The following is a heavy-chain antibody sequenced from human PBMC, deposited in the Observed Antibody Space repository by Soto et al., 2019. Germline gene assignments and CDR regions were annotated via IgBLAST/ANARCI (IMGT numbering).Heavy chain of an antibody. Sequence: GGSLRLSCAASGFTFASYAMSWVRQAPGKGLEWVSGISGSGGNTYNADSVKGRFTISRDNSKNTLYLDMISLRAEDTAVYYCAKGLSIAAAGTFAYWGQGTLVTVSS. J-gene: IGHJ4*02. D-gene: IGHD6-13*01. V-gene: IGHV3-23*01. CDR1: GFTFASYA. CDR3: AKGLSIAAAGTFAY. CDR2: ISGSGGNT.